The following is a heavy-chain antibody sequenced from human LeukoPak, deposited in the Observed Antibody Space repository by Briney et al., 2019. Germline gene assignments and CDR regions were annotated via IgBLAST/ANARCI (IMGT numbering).Heavy chain of an antibody. CDR2: IIPIFGTA. CDR3: AIDGGYRPNWFDP. CDR1: GGTFSSYA. Sequence: GASVKVSCKASGGTFSSYAISWVRQAPGQGLEWMGGIIPIFGTANYAQKFQGRVTITTDESTSTAYMELSSLRSEDTAVYYCAIDGGYRPNWFDPWGQGTLVTVSS. D-gene: IGHD3-22*01. V-gene: IGHV1-69*05. J-gene: IGHJ5*02.